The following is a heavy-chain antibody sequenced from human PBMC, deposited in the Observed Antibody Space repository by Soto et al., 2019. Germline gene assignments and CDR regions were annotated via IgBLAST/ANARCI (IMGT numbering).Heavy chain of an antibody. CDR1: GFTFSSYS. CDR2: ISSSGGST. V-gene: IGHV3-23*01. J-gene: IGHJ4*02. D-gene: IGHD2-21*02. CDR3: AKDLGGDAAFDY. Sequence: GGSLRLSCAASGFTFSSYSMNWVRQAPGKGLEWVSSISSSGGSTYYADSVKGRFTISRDNSKNTLYLQMNSLRAEDTAVYYCAKDLGGDAAFDYWGQGTLVTVSS.